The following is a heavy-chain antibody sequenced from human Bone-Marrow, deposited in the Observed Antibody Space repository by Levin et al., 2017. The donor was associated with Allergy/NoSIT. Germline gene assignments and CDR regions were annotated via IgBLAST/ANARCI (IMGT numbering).Heavy chain of an antibody. CDR2: ISFDGSTE. D-gene: IGHD6-6*01. CDR1: GFSFSLYG. Sequence: PGGSLRLSCAAAGFSFSLYGMHWVRQAPGQGLEWVALISFDGSTENYADSVKGRFSISRDNSNNTLYLQMNSLRAEDTAVYYCAKCGSIGACSGPCEYWGLGTLVTVSS. V-gene: IGHV3-30*18. CDR3: AKCGSIGACSGPCEY. J-gene: IGHJ4*02.